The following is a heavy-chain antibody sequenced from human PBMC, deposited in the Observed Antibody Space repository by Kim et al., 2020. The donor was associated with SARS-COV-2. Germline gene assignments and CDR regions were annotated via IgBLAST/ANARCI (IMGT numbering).Heavy chain of an antibody. J-gene: IGHJ6*02. Sequence: GESLKISCKGSGYSFTSYWIGWVRQMPGKGLEWMGIIYVGDSDTRYSPSFQGQVTISVDKSISTAYLQWGSLKASDTAMYFCARWNYYYGMDVWGQGTTVTVSS. V-gene: IGHV5-51*01. CDR3: ARWNYYYGMDV. CDR2: IYVGDSDT. CDR1: GYSFTSYW.